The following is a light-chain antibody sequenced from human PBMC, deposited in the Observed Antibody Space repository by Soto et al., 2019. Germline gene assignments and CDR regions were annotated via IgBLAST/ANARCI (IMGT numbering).Light chain of an antibody. CDR3: NHYDGSPRT. V-gene: IGKV3-20*01. CDR1: QSVSSNY. Sequence: ETVLTQSQATVSLSPGERATLSCTTSQSVSSNYLAWYKQNPGQAPRLLSYGVFSRATGIPDRFSGSGSGTDLTLTISGLEPVYSGVDYCNHYDGSPRTFGQGTNLDI. J-gene: IGKJ2*01. CDR2: GVF.